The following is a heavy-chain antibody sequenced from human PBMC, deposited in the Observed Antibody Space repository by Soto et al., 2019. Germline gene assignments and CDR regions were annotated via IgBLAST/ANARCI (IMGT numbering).Heavy chain of an antibody. J-gene: IGHJ6*02. CDR1: GFTFSSYA. Sequence: GGSLRLSCAASGFTFSSYAMSWVRQAPGKGLEWVSAISGSGGSTYYADSVKGRFTISRDNSKNTLYLQMNSLRAEDTAVYYCAKDLRITIFRAYDYGMDVWGQGTTVTVSS. CDR2: ISGSGGST. D-gene: IGHD3-3*01. V-gene: IGHV3-23*01. CDR3: AKDLRITIFRAYDYGMDV.